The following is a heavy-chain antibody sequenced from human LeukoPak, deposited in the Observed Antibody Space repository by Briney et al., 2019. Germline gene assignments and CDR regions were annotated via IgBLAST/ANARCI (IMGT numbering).Heavy chain of an antibody. CDR1: GLTFSNYW. V-gene: IGHV3-7*01. CDR3: ARDYWRSIDH. D-gene: IGHD1-1*01. Sequence: GGSLRLSCVVSGLTFSNYWMIWVRQAPGKGLESVATVNEDGSAKYYLDSVKGRFTISRDNARNSLYLEMNSLRAEDTAVYYCARDYWRSIDHWGQGTLVTVSS. J-gene: IGHJ4*02. CDR2: VNEDGSAK.